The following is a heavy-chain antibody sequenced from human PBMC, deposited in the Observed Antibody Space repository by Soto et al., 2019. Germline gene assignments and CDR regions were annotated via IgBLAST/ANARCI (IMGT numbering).Heavy chain of an antibody. CDR1: GGSFSGYY. Sequence: SETLSLTCAVYGGSFSGYYWSWIRQPPGKGLEWIGEINHSGSTNYNPSLKSRVTISVDTSKNQFSLKLSSVTAADTAVYYCARGYDFWSGYRRAFDPWGQGTLVTVS. CDR2: INHSGST. J-gene: IGHJ5*02. V-gene: IGHV4-34*01. CDR3: ARGYDFWSGYRRAFDP. D-gene: IGHD3-3*01.